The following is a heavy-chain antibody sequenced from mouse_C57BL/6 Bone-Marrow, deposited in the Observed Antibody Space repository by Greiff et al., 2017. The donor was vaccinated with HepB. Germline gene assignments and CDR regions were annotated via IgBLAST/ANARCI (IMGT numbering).Heavy chain of an antibody. CDR1: GYTFTSYG. J-gene: IGHJ4*01. CDR3: ARCFYAMDY. Sequence: QVQLQQSGAELARPGASVKLSCKASGYTFTSYGISWVKQRTGQGLEWIGEIYPRSGNTYYNEKFNGKATLNADKSSSTAYMELRSLTSEDSAVYFCARCFYAMDYWGQGTSVTVSS. CDR2: IYPRSGNT. V-gene: IGHV1-81*01.